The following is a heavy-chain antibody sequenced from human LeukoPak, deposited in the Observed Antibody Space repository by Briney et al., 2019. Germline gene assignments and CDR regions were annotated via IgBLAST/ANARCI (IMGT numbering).Heavy chain of an antibody. CDR3: ASLDCSNTSCYDY. CDR1: GGTFTSYP. Sequence: SVKVSFKPTGGTFTSYPFSWVRQAPGQGLGWEGGIISIFDTANYAQKFQGRVTITEDKSTSTAYMELSSLRSEDTAVYYCASLDCSNTSCYDYWGQGTLVTVSS. D-gene: IGHD2-2*01. J-gene: IGHJ4*02. V-gene: IGHV1-69*06. CDR2: IISIFDTA.